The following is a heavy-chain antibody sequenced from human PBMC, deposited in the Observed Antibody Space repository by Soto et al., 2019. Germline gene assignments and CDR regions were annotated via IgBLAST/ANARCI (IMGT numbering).Heavy chain of an antibody. D-gene: IGHD2-21*02. V-gene: IGHV1-69*01. J-gene: IGHJ4*02. CDR3: AREVVTETTWGSFDS. CDR1: GGGTLSNDG. Sequence: QVHLMQSGADVRKSGSSVRVSCTASGGGTLSNDGIGWVRQAPGQGLEWLGRIIPFFGTPDYSQSFQGRLTITADASTGTVYMDLRSLKSDDTAVYYCAREVVTETTWGSFDSWGQGTLVTVSS. CDR2: IIPFFGTP.